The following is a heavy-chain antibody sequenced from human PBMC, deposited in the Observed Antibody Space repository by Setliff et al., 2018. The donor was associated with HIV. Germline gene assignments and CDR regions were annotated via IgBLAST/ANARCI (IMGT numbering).Heavy chain of an antibody. V-gene: IGHV3-48*03. J-gene: IGHJ5*02. CDR1: GFTFSSYA. D-gene: IGHD1-1*01. CDR3: VRDHRPSNNNWHHWFDP. Sequence: GGSLRLSCAASGFTFSSYAMSWVRQAPGKGLEWVSYISGSGSTIYYADSVKGRFTISRDNSKNSLNLQMNSLRAEDTAVYYCVRDHRPSNNNWHHWFDPWGQGTLVTVSS. CDR2: ISGSGSTI.